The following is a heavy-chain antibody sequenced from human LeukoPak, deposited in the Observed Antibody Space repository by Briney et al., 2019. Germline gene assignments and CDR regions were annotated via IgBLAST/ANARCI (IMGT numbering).Heavy chain of an antibody. Sequence: PSETLSLTCAVSGGSITSTFWWTWVRQPPGKGLEWIGDIYYSGNTNYNPSLKSRVTISVDKSNNQFSLNLSSVTAADTAVYYCASIEGPHSLAGYDQYYYYGMDVWGQGTTVTVS. CDR2: IYYSGNT. CDR1: GGSITSTFW. D-gene: IGHD5-12*01. V-gene: IGHV4-4*02. J-gene: IGHJ6*02. CDR3: ASIEGPHSLAGYDQYYYYGMDV.